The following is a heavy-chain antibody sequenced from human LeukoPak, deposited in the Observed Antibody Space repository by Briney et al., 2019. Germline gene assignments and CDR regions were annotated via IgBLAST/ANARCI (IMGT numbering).Heavy chain of an antibody. Sequence: GGSLRLSCAASGFTFSTYALSWVRQAPGKGLEWVAVISYDGSNKYYADSVKGRFTISRDNSKNTLYLQMNSLRAEDTAVYYCAKPSSSEYCSGGSCYPRAIYGMDVWGQGTTVTVSS. CDR3: AKPSSSEYCSGGSCYPRAIYGMDV. CDR2: ISYDGSNK. J-gene: IGHJ6*02. D-gene: IGHD2-15*01. V-gene: IGHV3-30*18. CDR1: GFTFSTYA.